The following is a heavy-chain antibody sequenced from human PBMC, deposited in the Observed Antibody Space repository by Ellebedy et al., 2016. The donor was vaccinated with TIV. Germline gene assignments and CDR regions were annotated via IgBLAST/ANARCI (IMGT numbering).Heavy chain of an antibody. CDR3: AAEVVSEGAK. J-gene: IGHJ4*02. CDR1: GFTFSGSA. Sequence: SVKVSCXTSGFTFSGSAVQWVRQARGQRLEWIGWILVGSGKTNYDEKFQERVTITRDMSTSTAYLELRSLTSEDTALYYCAAEVVSEGAKWGQGTLVTVSS. D-gene: IGHD3-16*01. V-gene: IGHV1-58*01. CDR2: ILVGSGKT.